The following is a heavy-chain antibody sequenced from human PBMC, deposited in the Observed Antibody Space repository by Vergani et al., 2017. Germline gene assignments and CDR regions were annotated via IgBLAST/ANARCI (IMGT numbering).Heavy chain of an antibody. J-gene: IGHJ1*01. D-gene: IGHD6-19*01. V-gene: IGHV1-2*04. Sequence: QVQLVQSGAEVKKPGASVKVSCKASGYTFTGYYMHWVRQAPGQGLEWMGWINPNSGGTNYAQKFQGWVTRTRDTSISTAYMELSRLRSDDTAVYYCARGLHLAVAKKTAEYFQHWGQGTLVTVSS. CDR3: ARGLHLAVAKKTAEYFQH. CDR1: GYTFTGYY. CDR2: INPNSGGT.